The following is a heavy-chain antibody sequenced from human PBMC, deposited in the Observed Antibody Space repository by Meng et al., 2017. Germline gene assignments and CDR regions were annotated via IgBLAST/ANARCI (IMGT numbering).Heavy chain of an antibody. CDR2: IEHNSGDT. D-gene: IGHD6-13*01. CDR1: GYTFTAYN. V-gene: IGHV1-2*06. Sequence: QGEVVRLGAEVKTPGTLAKVCCTSSGYTFTAYNIHWVRQVPGQGLDWMGRIEHNSGDTDYAQKFQGRVNVTGDTSMYTAYMELSRLRSDDEAIYLCVRDEDISAAGKLFGDYWGQGTLVTVSS. CDR3: VRDEDISAAGKLFGDY. J-gene: IGHJ4*02.